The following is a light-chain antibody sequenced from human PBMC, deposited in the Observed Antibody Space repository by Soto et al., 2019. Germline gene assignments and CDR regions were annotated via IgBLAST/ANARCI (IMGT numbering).Light chain of an antibody. V-gene: IGLV2-14*03. J-gene: IGLJ2*01. CDR1: SSDVGGYNS. CDR3: SSYTSSHSLV. Sequence: QSALTQPASVSGSPGQSITISCTGTSSDVGGYNSVSWYQQHPGKAPKLMIYDVSSRPSGVSNRFSGSKSGNTASLTISGLQAEDEADYYCSSYTSSHSLVFGGGTQLTVL. CDR2: DVS.